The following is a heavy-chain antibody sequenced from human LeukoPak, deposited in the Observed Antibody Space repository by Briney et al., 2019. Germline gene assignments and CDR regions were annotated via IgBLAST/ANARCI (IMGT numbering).Heavy chain of an antibody. CDR2: ISGSGGTT. J-gene: IGHJ4*02. CDR3: AKGGHDSYGTYFDY. V-gene: IGHV3-23*01. CDR1: GFTFSSYA. D-gene: IGHD5-18*01. Sequence: GGSLRLSCAASGFTFSSYAMSWVRQPPGEGLEWVSAISGSGGTTYYADSVKGRFTISRDNSKNTLYLQMNSLRAEDTAVYYCAKGGHDSYGTYFDYWGRGTLVTVSS.